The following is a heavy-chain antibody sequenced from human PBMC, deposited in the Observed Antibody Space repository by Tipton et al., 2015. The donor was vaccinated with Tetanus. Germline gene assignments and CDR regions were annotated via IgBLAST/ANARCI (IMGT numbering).Heavy chain of an antibody. J-gene: IGHJ4*02. V-gene: IGHV4-61*08. CDR1: GGSLRSGDYQ. CDR3: VRATDELAKKGCLVS. Sequence: TLSLTCSVSGGSLRSGDYQWNWIRQPPGKGLEWLAYISHSGSTNSNHSLKSRNTISQDKSKHQFSLRLTSVTAADTAVYYCVRATDELAKKGCLVSWGAGSLFFVSS. CDR2: ISHSGST. D-gene: IGHD5-24*01.